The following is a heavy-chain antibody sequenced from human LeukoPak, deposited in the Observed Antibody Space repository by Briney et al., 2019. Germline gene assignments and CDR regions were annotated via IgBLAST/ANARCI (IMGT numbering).Heavy chain of an antibody. J-gene: IGHJ4*02. CDR3: ARVNPTSRGFHY. Sequence: SVKVSCKASGGTFSSYAISWVRQAPGQGLEWMGGIIPIFGTANYAQKFQGRVTITRDTSASTAYMELSSLRSEDTAVYYCARVNPTSRGFHYWGQGTLVTASS. D-gene: IGHD3-16*01. CDR2: IIPIFGTA. CDR1: GGTFSSYA. V-gene: IGHV1-69*05.